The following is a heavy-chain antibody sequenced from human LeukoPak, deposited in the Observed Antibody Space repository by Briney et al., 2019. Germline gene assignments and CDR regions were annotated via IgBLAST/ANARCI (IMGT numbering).Heavy chain of an antibody. CDR3: ARVGDYYGPDAFDI. Sequence: GGSLRLSCAASGFTFNTYSMNWVRQAPGKGLEWVSSISSSSSYIYYADSVKGRFTISRDNAKNSLYLQMNSLRAEDTAVYYCARVGDYYGPDAFDIWGQGTMVTVSS. D-gene: IGHD3-10*01. CDR1: GFTFNTYS. V-gene: IGHV3-21*01. J-gene: IGHJ3*02. CDR2: ISSSSSYI.